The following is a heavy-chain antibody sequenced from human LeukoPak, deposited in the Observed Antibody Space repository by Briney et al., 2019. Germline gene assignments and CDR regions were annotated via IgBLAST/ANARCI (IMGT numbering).Heavy chain of an antibody. CDR2: IYYSGST. J-gene: IGHJ5*02. V-gene: IGHV4-39*07. D-gene: IGHD2-2*01. CDR3: ARGSIVVVPAATAPVNWFDP. CDR1: GGSISSSSYY. Sequence: PSETLSLTCTVSGGSISSSSYYWGWIRQPPGKGLEWIGSIYYSGSTYYNPSLKSRVTISVDTSKNQFSLKLSSVTAADTAVYYCARGSIVVVPAATAPVNWFDPWGQGTLVTVSS.